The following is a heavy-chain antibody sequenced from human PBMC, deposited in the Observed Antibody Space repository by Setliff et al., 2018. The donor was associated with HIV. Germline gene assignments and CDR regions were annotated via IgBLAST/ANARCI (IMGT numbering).Heavy chain of an antibody. J-gene: IGHJ3*02. Sequence: GASVKVSCKASGGTSNKYAINWVRQAPGQGLEWMGQFIPVLDITNYAQKFQGRVTITADASSSTMYMELSGLRSGDTAVYYCAGPRGDGAFDIWGQGTMVTVSS. D-gene: IGHD3-10*01. CDR1: GGTSNKYA. CDR3: AGPRGDGAFDI. CDR2: FIPVLDIT. V-gene: IGHV1-69*10.